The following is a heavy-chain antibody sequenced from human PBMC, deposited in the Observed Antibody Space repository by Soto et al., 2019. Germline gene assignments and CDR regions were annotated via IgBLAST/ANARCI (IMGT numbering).Heavy chain of an antibody. Sequence: GASVKVSCKASGGTFSSYAISWVRQAPGQGLEWMGGIIPIFGTANYAQKFQGRVTITADESTSTAYMELSSLRSEDTAVYYCARYTVTGRSGYYYYGMGVWGQGTTVTVSS. CDR1: GGTFSSYA. CDR3: ARYTVTGRSGYYYYGMGV. CDR2: IIPIFGTA. V-gene: IGHV1-69*13. J-gene: IGHJ6*02. D-gene: IGHD4-4*01.